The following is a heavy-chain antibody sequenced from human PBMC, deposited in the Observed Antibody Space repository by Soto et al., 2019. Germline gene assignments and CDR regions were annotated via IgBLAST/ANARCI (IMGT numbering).Heavy chain of an antibody. J-gene: IGHJ4*02. V-gene: IGHV3-15*01. Sequence: PGGALRLSSAAPGFTFSSYAISWVRPAPGEGLEWVGRIKSKIDGGTTDYAAPVKGRFTLLLDDSENILYLQMNSLKSEDTAVYYCTTAPQRALTEDSARSWGLGTLVTVSS. CDR3: TTAPQRALTEDSARS. CDR1: GFTFSSYA. CDR2: IKSKIDGGTT. D-gene: IGHD1-26*01.